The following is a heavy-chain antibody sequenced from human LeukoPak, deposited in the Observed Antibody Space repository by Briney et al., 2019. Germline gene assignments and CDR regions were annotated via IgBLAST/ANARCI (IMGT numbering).Heavy chain of an antibody. CDR2: INHSGST. D-gene: IGHD3-22*01. CDR1: GGSFSGYC. V-gene: IGHV4-34*01. CDR3: AVTAGYYYDSSGYYH. Sequence: SETLSLTCAVYGGSFSGYCWSWIRQPPGKGLEWIGEINHSGSTNYNPSLKSRVTISVDTSKNQFSLKLSSVTAADTAVYYCAVTAGYYYDSSGYYHWGQGTLVTVSS. J-gene: IGHJ5*02.